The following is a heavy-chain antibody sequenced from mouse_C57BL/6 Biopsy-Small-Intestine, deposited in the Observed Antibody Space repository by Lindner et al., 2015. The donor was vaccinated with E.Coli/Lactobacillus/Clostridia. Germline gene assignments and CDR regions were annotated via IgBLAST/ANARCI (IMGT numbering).Heavy chain of an antibody. V-gene: IGHV1-22*01. Sequence: VQLQESGSELVKPGASVKMSCKAYGYTFTDYNMHWVKQSHGKSLEWIGYINPNNGDTTYNQKFKGKATLTVNKSSSTAYMELRSLTSDDSAVYYCAPYGYDFDYWGQGTTLTVSS. CDR3: APYGYDFDY. J-gene: IGHJ2*01. CDR1: GYTFTDYN. CDR2: INPNNGDT. D-gene: IGHD2-2*01.